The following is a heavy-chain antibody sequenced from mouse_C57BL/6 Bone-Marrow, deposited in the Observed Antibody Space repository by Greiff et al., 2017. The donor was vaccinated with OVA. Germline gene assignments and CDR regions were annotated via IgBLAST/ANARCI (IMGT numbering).Heavy chain of an antibody. Sequence: QVQLKESGAELARPGASVKLSCKASGYTFTSYGISWVKQRTGQGLEWIGEIYPRSGNTYYNEKFKGKATLTADKSSSTAYMELRSLTSEDSAVYFCARGTVVEGNYAMDYWGQGTSVTVSS. CDR3: ARGTVVEGNYAMDY. V-gene: IGHV1-81*01. CDR1: GYTFTSYG. D-gene: IGHD1-1*01. J-gene: IGHJ4*01. CDR2: IYPRSGNT.